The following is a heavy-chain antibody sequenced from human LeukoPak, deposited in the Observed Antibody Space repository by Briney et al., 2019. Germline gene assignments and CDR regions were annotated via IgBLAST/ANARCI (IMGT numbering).Heavy chain of an antibody. CDR3: AKDGYNQGPFDY. CDR1: GFTFSSYG. CDR2: ISYDGSNK. D-gene: IGHD5-24*01. Sequence: GGSLRLSCAASGFTFSSYGRHWVRQAPGKGLEGVAVISYDGSNKYYADSVKGRFTISRDNSKNTLYLQMNSLRAEDTAVYYCAKDGYNQGPFDYWGQGTLVTVSS. J-gene: IGHJ4*02. V-gene: IGHV3-30*18.